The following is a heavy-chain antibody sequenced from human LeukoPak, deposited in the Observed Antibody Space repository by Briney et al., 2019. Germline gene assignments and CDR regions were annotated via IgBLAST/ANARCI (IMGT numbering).Heavy chain of an antibody. Sequence: SETLSLTCTVSGGSISSGDYYWSWIRQPPGKGLEWIGYIYYSGSTYYNPSLKSRVTISVDTSKNQFSLKLSSVTAADTAVYYCARGGGYYDSSGYYPFDYWGQGTLVTVSS. D-gene: IGHD3-22*01. CDR2: IYYSGST. CDR3: ARGGGYYDSSGYYPFDY. J-gene: IGHJ4*02. V-gene: IGHV4-30-4*01. CDR1: GGSISSGDYY.